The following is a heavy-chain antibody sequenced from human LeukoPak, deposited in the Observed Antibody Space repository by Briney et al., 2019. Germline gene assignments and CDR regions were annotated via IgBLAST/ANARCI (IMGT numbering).Heavy chain of an antibody. CDR3: AGDRLAVNALDI. D-gene: IGHD3-16*02. CDR2: ISYIGST. V-gene: IGHV4-59*11. Sequence: SETLSLTCSVSGGSISSHYWSWIRQPPGKGLEWIGYISYIGSTNYSPSLKSRVTISVDTSKNQFSLRLSSVTAADTAVCYCAGDRLAVNALDIWGQGTMVTVSS. CDR1: GGSISSHY. J-gene: IGHJ3*02.